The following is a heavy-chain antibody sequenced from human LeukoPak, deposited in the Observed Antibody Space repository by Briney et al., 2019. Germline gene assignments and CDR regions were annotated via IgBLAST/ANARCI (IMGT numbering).Heavy chain of an antibody. CDR2: IYTSGSN. CDR3: ARGGIFGVVITPYYFDY. V-gene: IGHV4-4*07. CDR1: GGSISSFY. D-gene: IGHD3-3*01. J-gene: IGHJ4*02. Sequence: PSDTLSLTCTVSGGSISSFYWNWIRQPAGKGLECIGHIYTSGSNIYNPYPASRVPIPVDPSKNQFPLKLSSVTAAETAVYYCARGGIFGVVITPYYFDYWGQGTLVTVSS.